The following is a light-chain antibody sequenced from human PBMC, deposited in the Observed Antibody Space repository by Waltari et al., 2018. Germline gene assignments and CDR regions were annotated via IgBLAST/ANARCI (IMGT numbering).Light chain of an antibody. V-gene: IGLV2-14*01. Sequence: QSALTQPASVSGPPGQSITIPCPGTDSDVGAYDFVSWYQQPPGKAPHLIIYEVSNRPSGISNRFSASKSGNTASLTISGLQAEDEADYYCSSYTTSSAPGVFGTGTRVTFL. CDR2: EVS. J-gene: IGLJ1*01. CDR1: DSDVGAYDF. CDR3: SSYTTSSAPGV.